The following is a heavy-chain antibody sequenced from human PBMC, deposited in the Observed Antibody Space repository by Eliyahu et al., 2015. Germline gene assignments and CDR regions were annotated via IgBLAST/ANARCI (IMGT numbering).Heavy chain of an antibody. CDR1: GVSXTSNXCY. CDR2: IFFTGXST. Sequence: QLQLQESGPGLVELSETLSXSCIVSGVSXTSNXCYWGWFRQPPGKGLEWIGTIFFTGXSTYYNPSLESRVTISIDTSKDQFSLKLKSVTAADTAVYYCARQPGVWGHTFHYMDVWGKGTTVTVSS. J-gene: IGHJ6*03. D-gene: IGHD7-27*01. CDR3: ARQPGVWGHTFHYMDV. V-gene: IGHV4-39*01.